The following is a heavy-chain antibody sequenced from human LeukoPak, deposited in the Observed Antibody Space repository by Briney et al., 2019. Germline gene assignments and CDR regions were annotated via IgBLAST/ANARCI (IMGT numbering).Heavy chain of an antibody. Sequence: GGSLRLSCAASGFTFSSYGMHWVRQAPGKGLEWVAVISYDGSNKYYADSVKGRFTISRDNSKNSLYLQMNSLRAEDTAVYYCAKDRIAVAGTGLDYWGQGTLVTVSS. CDR1: GFTFSSYG. J-gene: IGHJ4*02. CDR3: AKDRIAVAGTGLDY. D-gene: IGHD6-19*01. CDR2: ISYDGSNK. V-gene: IGHV3-30*18.